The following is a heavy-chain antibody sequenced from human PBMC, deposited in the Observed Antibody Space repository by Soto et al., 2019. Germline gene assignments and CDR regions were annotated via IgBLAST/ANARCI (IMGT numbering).Heavy chain of an antibody. CDR1: AFTFSNYT. CDR3: AGRSGSSDY. D-gene: IGHD3-10*01. CDR2: MSYDGSDK. J-gene: IGHJ4*02. V-gene: IGHV3-30*04. Sequence: PGGSLGVSCASSAFTFSNYTMHGVRQAPGKGLEWVALMSYDGSDKYYADAVKGRFTISRDNSKNTLYLKMDSLRVEDTALYYCAGRSGSSDYWGQGTLVPVSS.